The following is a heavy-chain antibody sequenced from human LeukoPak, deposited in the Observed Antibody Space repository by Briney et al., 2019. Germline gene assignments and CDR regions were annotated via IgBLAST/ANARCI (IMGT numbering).Heavy chain of an antibody. D-gene: IGHD6-6*01. CDR2: ISYDGSNK. Sequence: GGSLRLSCAASGFTFSSYGTHWVRQAPGKGLEWVAVISYDGSNKYYADSVKGRFTISRDNSKNTLYLQMNSLRAEDTAVYYCAKDISSSSGYWGQGTLVTVSS. CDR1: GFTFSSYG. V-gene: IGHV3-30*18. J-gene: IGHJ4*02. CDR3: AKDISSSSGY.